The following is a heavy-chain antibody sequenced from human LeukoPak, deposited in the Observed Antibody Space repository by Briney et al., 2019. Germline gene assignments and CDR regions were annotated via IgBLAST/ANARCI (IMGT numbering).Heavy chain of an antibody. CDR1: GDRVFINSAA. Sequence: SQTLSLTCAISGDRVFINSAAWNWIRQSPARGLEWLGRTYYRSKWFNDYAESVKSRVTINADTSKNQLSPQLNSVTPEDTAIYYCARGRYCSGGSCYYGMDVWGQGTTVTVSS. CDR3: ARGRYCSGGSCYYGMDV. D-gene: IGHD2-15*01. J-gene: IGHJ6*02. V-gene: IGHV6-1*01. CDR2: TYYRSKWFN.